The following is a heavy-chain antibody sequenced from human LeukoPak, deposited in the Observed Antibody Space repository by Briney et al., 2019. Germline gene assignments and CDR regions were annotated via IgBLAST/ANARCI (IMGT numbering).Heavy chain of an antibody. CDR1: GGSFSGFY. CDR2: VDHSGSA. J-gene: IGHJ4*02. Sequence: SETLSLTCAVHGGSFSGFYWTWIRQSPGKGLGWIGEVDHSGSANSNPSLKSRVTISVDTSKSQFSLKLVSLTAADTAVYYCARGHSTSGFDYWGQGALVTVSS. D-gene: IGHD2-2*01. CDR3: ARGHSTSGFDY. V-gene: IGHV4-34*01.